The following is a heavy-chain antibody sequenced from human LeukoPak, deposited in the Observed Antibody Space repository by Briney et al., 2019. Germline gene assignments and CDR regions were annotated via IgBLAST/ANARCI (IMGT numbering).Heavy chain of an antibody. J-gene: IGHJ3*02. V-gene: IGHV3-23*01. CDR3: ARGHGDFLYAFDI. CDR2: ISGSGGST. Sequence: GGSLRLSCAASGFTFSSYAMSWVRQAPGKGLEWVSAISGSGGSTYYADSVKGRFTISRDNSKNTLYLQMNSLRAEDTAVYYCARGHGDFLYAFDIWGQGTMVTVSS. CDR1: GFTFSSYA. D-gene: IGHD4-17*01.